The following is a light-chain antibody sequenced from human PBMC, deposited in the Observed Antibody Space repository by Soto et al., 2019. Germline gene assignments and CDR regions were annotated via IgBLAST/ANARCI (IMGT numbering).Light chain of an antibody. V-gene: IGKV3-20*01. Sequence: EVVMTQSPVTLSVSPGESATLSFRASQSVTNNYLAWYQQKPGQAPRLVIYGASTRATGIPDRFSASGSGTDFTLTINRLEPEDFAVYYCQQYSESPLTFGQGTKVDIK. CDR1: QSVTNNY. CDR3: QQYSESPLT. J-gene: IGKJ1*01. CDR2: GAS.